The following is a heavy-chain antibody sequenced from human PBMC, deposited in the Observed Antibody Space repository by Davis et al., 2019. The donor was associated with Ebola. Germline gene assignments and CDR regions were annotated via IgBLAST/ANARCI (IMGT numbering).Heavy chain of an antibody. Sequence: GGSLRLSCAASGFTFSSYWMSWVRQAPGKGLEWVANIKQDGSEKYYVDSVKGRFTISRDNAKNTLYLQMNSLRAEDTAVYYCARGDLRIAYGMDVWGQGTTVTVSS. CDR2: IKQDGSEK. CDR3: ARGDLRIAYGMDV. J-gene: IGHJ6*02. V-gene: IGHV3-7*01. D-gene: IGHD6-13*01. CDR1: GFTFSSYW.